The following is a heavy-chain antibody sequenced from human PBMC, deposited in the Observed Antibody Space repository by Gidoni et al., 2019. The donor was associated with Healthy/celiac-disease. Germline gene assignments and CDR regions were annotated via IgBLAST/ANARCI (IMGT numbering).Heavy chain of an antibody. Sequence: QVQLVQSGAEVKKPGSSVMVSRKASGGTFSSYLIRWVRQVPRPGLGWMGGIIPVLGTANYAQKFQGRVTITADESTSTAYMELNSLRSEDTAVYYCARANHPLGRILLTHIQWPPSYYYYGMDVWGQGTTVTVSS. CDR2: IIPVLGTA. D-gene: IGHD6-19*01. CDR1: GGTFSSYL. V-gene: IGHV1-69*01. J-gene: IGHJ6*02. CDR3: ARANHPLGRILLTHIQWPPSYYYYGMDV.